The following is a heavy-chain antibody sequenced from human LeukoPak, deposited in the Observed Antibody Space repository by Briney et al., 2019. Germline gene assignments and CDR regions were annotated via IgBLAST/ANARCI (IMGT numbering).Heavy chain of an antibody. Sequence: PGGSLRLSCAASGFTLSAFGMHWVRRAPGKGLEWVAVIGDDGTVAYYADSVKGRFIISRDNSRKMVYLQMNSLRGEDTAVYYCAKEYKHDHWLFDYWGLGVLVTVSS. CDR2: IGDDGTVA. CDR3: AKEYKHDHWLFDY. V-gene: IGHV3-30*18. J-gene: IGHJ4*02. D-gene: IGHD3-3*02. CDR1: GFTLSAFG.